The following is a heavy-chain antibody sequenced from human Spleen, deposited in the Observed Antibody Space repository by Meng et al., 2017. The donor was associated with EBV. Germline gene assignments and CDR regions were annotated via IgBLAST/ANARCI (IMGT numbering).Heavy chain of an antibody. J-gene: IGHJ5*02. D-gene: IGHD3-10*01. CDR3: AHSNDPGGDWFDP. V-gene: IGHV2-5*02. Sequence: QITLKGVGPTLGKPTQPPPLTCTFSGFSLSRNGEAVAWFRQPPGKALDWLALIYWDDDKRFSPSLKNRLTITKDTSRVVLTMTNMDPVDTATYFCAHSNDPGGDWFDPWGQGTLVTVSS. CDR1: GFSLSRNGEA. CDR2: IYWDDDK.